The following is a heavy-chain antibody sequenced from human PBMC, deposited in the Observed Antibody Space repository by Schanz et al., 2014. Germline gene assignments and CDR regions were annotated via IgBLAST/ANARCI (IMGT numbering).Heavy chain of an antibody. CDR3: ASSGAGYSSSWDFDY. V-gene: IGHV1-69*02. CDR2: IIPILGIA. Sequence: VQSVHSGTEVQKLGASMKVSCKASGGTFSTYTISWVRQAPGQGLEWMGRIIPILGIANYAQKFQGRVTITADKSTFTAYMDVSSLRSEDTAVYYCASSGAGYSSSWDFDYWGQGTLVTVSS. D-gene: IGHD6-13*01. J-gene: IGHJ4*02. CDR1: GGTFSTYT.